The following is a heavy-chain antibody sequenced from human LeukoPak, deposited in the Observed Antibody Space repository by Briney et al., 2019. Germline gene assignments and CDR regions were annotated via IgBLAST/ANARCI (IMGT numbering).Heavy chain of an antibody. CDR1: GGSFSGYY. V-gene: IGHV4-34*01. Sequence: PSETLSLTCAVYGGSFSGYYWSWIRQPPGKGLEWIGEINHSGSTNYNPSLKSRVTISVDTSKNQFSLKLSSVTAADTAVYYCATTPGDGSGWYGRWFDPWGQGTLVTVSS. J-gene: IGHJ5*02. D-gene: IGHD6-19*01. CDR2: INHSGST. CDR3: ATTPGDGSGWYGRWFDP.